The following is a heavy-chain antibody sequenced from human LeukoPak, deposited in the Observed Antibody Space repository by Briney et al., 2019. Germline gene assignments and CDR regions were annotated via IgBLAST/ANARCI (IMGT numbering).Heavy chain of an antibody. CDR1: GGSFSGYY. CDR2: INHSGRT. J-gene: IGHJ6*03. V-gene: IGHV4-34*01. D-gene: IGHD2-15*01. Sequence: PSETLSLTCAIYGGSFSGYYWSWIRQPPGKGLEWIGEINHSGRTNYNPSLKSRVTISVDTSKNQFSLKLSSVTAADTAVYYCARGPRYCGGGSCYSGVNYYYYMDVWGKGTTVTVSS. CDR3: ARGPRYCGGGSCYSGVNYYYYMDV.